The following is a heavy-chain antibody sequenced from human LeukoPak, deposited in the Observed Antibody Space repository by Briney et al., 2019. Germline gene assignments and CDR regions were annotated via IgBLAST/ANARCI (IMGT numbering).Heavy chain of an antibody. CDR2: ISGSGGST. CDR3: AKDRSWELRNNWFDP. D-gene: IGHD1-26*01. CDR1: GFTLSSYA. Sequence: LPGGSLRLSCAASGFTLSSYAMSWVRQAPGKGLEWVSAISGSGGSTYYADSVKGRFTISRDNSKNTLYLQMNSLRAEDTAVYYCAKDRSWELRNNWFDPWGQGTLVTVSS. J-gene: IGHJ5*02. V-gene: IGHV3-23*01.